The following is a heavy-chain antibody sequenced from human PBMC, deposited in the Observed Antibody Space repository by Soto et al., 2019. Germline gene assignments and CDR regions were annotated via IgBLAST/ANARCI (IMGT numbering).Heavy chain of an antibody. CDR1: GFLFTSYA. CDR2: ISGSGSTT. V-gene: IGHV3-23*05. Sequence: GGSLRLSCAASGFLFTSYAMSWVRQAPGKGLEWVSGISGSGSTTYYSDSVKGRFTISRDNSKNTVYLQMNGLRAEDTAVYYCANDSKKTLPRGYSWYWGQGIQVTVSS. D-gene: IGHD5-12*01. J-gene: IGHJ4*02. CDR3: ANDSKKTLPRGYSWY.